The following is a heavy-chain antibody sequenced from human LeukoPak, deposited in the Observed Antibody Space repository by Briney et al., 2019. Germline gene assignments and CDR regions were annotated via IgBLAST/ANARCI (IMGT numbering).Heavy chain of an antibody. Sequence: GGPLRLSCAASGFTFSTYGMHWVRQAPGKGLEWVAFIRYDGSNKYYADSVKGRFTISRDNSKNTLYLQMNSLRAEDTAVYYCAKEAYCGGDGYIPHDYWGQGTLVTVSS. CDR3: AKEAYCGGDGYIPHDY. D-gene: IGHD2-21*02. V-gene: IGHV3-30*02. CDR2: IRYDGSNK. CDR1: GFTFSTYG. J-gene: IGHJ4*02.